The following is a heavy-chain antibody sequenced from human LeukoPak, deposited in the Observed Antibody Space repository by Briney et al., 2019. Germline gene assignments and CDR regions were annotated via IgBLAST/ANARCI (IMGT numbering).Heavy chain of an antibody. CDR1: GDSVSSNSAA. D-gene: IGHD1-26*01. J-gene: IGHJ4*02. V-gene: IGHV6-1*01. CDR3: AGGVRATGFDS. CDR2: TFQRSSWYN. Sequence: SQTLSLTCAISGDSVSSNSAAWGWIRQSPSRGLEWLGRTFQRSSWYNDYAVSVKSRIAIHADTSRNQFSLQLDSVTPEDTAVYYCAGGVRATGFDSWGQGTLVTVS.